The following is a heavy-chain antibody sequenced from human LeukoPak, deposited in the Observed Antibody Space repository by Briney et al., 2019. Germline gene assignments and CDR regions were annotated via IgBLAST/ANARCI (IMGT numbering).Heavy chain of an antibody. J-gene: IGHJ4*02. CDR1: GGSISSYC. CDR2: IYYSGST. Sequence: SETLSLTCTVSGGSISSYCWSWIRQPPGKGLEWIGYIYYSGSTNYNPSLKSRVTISVDTSKNQFSLKLSSVTAADTAVYYCATQPGKAAFFDYWGQGTLVTVSS. D-gene: IGHD2-15*01. V-gene: IGHV4-59*01. CDR3: ATQPGKAAFFDY.